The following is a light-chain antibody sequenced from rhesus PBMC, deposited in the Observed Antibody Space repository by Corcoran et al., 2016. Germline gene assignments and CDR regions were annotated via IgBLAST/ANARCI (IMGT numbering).Light chain of an antibody. CDR3: QQYNSAPRT. CDR1: QGIHSW. J-gene: IGKJ1*01. V-gene: IGKV1-21*01. CDR2: KAS. Sequence: DIQMTQSPSSLSAFVGDRVTITCRASQGIHSWLAWYQQKPGNAPKLLFYKASSLQIGVPSRFSDRGSGTDCPPTISSLRPEDFATYYCQQYNSAPRTFGQGTKVEIK.